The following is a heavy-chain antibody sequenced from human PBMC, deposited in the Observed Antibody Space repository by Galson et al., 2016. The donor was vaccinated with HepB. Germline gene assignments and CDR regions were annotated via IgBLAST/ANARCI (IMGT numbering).Heavy chain of an antibody. CDR3: ATSGGPTWGSFDY. Sequence: TLSLTCSVSGDSVTSGAYYWSWIRQPPGKGLEWIGYIYDSGTTFYNASLNSRLSISVDTSENQFFLKLSSVTAADTAVYYCATSGGPTWGSFDYWGQGALVTVSS. D-gene: IGHD7-27*01. J-gene: IGHJ4*02. CDR1: GDSVTSGAYY. V-gene: IGHV4-31*03. CDR2: IYDSGTT.